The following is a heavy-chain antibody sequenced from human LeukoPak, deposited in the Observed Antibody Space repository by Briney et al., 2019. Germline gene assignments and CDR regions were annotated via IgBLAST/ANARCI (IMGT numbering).Heavy chain of an antibody. CDR1: GGTFSSYA. CDR3: ARDQIHHDSWTTEGGYWFDP. J-gene: IGHJ5*02. Sequence: SVKVSCKASGGTFSSYAISWVRQAPGQGLEWMGGVIPIFGTANYAQKFQGRVTITTDESTSTAYMELSSLRSEDTAVYYCARDQIHHDSWTTEGGYWFDPWGQGTLVTVSS. D-gene: IGHD3-3*01. V-gene: IGHV1-69*05. CDR2: VIPIFGTA.